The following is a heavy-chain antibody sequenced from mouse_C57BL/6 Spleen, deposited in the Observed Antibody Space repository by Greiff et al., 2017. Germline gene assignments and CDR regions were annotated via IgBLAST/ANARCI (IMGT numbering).Heavy chain of an antibody. CDR1: GYTFTSYW. D-gene: IGHD1-1*01. V-gene: IGHV1-74*01. CDR3: AIALRITTVVEGAMDY. J-gene: IGHJ4*01. CDR2: IHPSDSDT. Sequence: QVQLQQPGAELVKPGASVKVSCKASGYTFTSYWMHWVKQRPGQGLEWIGRIHPSDSDTNYNQKFKGKATLTVDKSSSTAYMQLSSLTSEDSAVYYCAIALRITTVVEGAMDYWGQGTSVTVSS.